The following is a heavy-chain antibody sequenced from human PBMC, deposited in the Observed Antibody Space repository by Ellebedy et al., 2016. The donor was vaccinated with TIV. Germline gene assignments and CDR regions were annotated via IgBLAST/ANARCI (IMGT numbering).Heavy chain of an antibody. CDR1: GFTFSNYW. D-gene: IGHD3/OR15-3a*01. CDR2: IKQDGSEK. Sequence: GESLKISCAASGFTFSNYWMTWVRQAPGKGLEWVANIKQDGSEKYSIDSVKGRFSISRDNAKNSLYLQMNSLRTEDTAVYYCVAWLVGVGYWGQGTLVTVSS. CDR3: VAWLVGVGY. V-gene: IGHV3-7*03. J-gene: IGHJ4*02.